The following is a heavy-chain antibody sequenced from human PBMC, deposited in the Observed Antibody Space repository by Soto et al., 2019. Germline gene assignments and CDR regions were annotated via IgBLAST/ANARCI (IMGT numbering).Heavy chain of an antibody. J-gene: IGHJ6*04. D-gene: IGHD3-9*01. CDR3: ARSQLRYFGLMDV. Sequence: PSETLSLTCSVYGDSISTVRYHWGWVRQSPGKGLEWLGAIYYTGTAYYNPSLKRPVTISVDTSKNQFSLKLNSVTAADTAVYYCARSQLRYFGLMDVWGKGTPVTVSS. V-gene: IGHV4-39*01. CDR2: IYYTGTA. CDR1: GDSISTVRYH.